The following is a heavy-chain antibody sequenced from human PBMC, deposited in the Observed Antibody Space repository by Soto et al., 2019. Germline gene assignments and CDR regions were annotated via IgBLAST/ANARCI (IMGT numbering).Heavy chain of an antibody. CDR3: ARAYDFWSGYPGPDPGHDYYGMDV. J-gene: IGHJ6*02. CDR1: GFTFSSYA. D-gene: IGHD3-3*01. CDR2: ISYDGSNK. V-gene: IGHV3-30-3*01. Sequence: ESGGGVVQPGRSLRLSCAASGFTFSSYAMHWVRQAPGKGLEWVAVISYDGSNKYYADSVKGRFTISRDNSKNTLYLQMNSLRAEDTAVYYCARAYDFWSGYPGPDPGHDYYGMDVWGQGTTVTVSS.